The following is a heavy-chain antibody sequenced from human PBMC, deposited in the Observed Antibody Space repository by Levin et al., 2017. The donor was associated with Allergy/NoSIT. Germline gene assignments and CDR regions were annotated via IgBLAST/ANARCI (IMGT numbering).Heavy chain of an antibody. CDR3: ARGRPQFLSYIWGSYRQTHFDY. V-gene: IGHV4-34*01. CDR1: GGSFSGYY. D-gene: IGHD3-16*02. CDR2: INHSGST. J-gene: IGHJ4*02. Sequence: SQTLSLTCAVYGGSFSGYYWSWIRQPPGKGLEWIGEINHSGSTNYNPSLKSRVTISVDTSKNQFSLKLSSVTAADTAVYYCARGRPQFLSYIWGSYRQTHFDYWGQGTLVTVSS.